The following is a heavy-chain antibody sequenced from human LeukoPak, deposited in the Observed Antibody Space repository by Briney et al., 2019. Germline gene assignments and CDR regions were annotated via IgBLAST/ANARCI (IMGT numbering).Heavy chain of an antibody. CDR2: IRYDGSNK. CDR1: GFTFSSYA. D-gene: IGHD3-10*01. CDR3: AKDLEGLNYYGSGNYMDV. V-gene: IGHV3-30*02. J-gene: IGHJ6*03. Sequence: GGSLRLSCAASGFTFSSYAMSWVRQAPGKGLEWVAFIRYDGSNKYYADSVKGRFTISRDNSKNTLYLQMNSLRAEDTAVYYCAKDLEGLNYYGSGNYMDVWGKGTTVTVSS.